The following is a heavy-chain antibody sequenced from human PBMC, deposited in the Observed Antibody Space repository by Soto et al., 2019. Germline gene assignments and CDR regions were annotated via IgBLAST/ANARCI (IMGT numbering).Heavy chain of an antibody. D-gene: IGHD6-19*01. CDR1: GFTFSSYW. V-gene: IGHV3-74*01. CDR2: IHSEGRST. J-gene: IGHJ4*02. CDR3: ASSQWLVPGY. Sequence: EVQLVESGGGLVQPGGSLRLSCAASGFTFSSYWMHWVRQSPGKRLEWVSRIHSEGRSTTSADSVKGRFTISRDNAKNTLYLQMNRLRAEDTAVYYCASSQWLVPGYWGQGTLVTVSS.